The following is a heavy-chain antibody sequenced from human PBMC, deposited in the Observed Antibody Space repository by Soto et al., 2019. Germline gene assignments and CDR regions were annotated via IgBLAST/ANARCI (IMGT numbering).Heavy chain of an antibody. D-gene: IGHD4-17*01. Sequence: GAPAKVACEASGYTSTNYGITWVRQAPGQGLEWMGIINPSGGSTSYAQKFQGRVTMTRDTSTSTVYMELSSLRSEDTAVYYCARSGLGDYESYFDYWGQGTLVTVSS. V-gene: IGHV1-46*03. J-gene: IGHJ4*02. CDR3: ARSGLGDYESYFDY. CDR2: INPSGGST. CDR1: GYTSTNYG.